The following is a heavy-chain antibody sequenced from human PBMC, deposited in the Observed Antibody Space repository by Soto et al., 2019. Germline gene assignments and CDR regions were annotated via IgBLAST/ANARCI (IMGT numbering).Heavy chain of an antibody. CDR1: GASVSRGSYY. CDR2: IYYSGST. J-gene: IGHJ4*02. CDR3: ATVWFGELLYFDY. D-gene: IGHD3-10*01. Sequence: PSETLSLTCTVSGASVSRGSYYWRWIRQPTGQGLEWIGYIYYSGSTNYHPSPKSRVTISVDTSKNQFSLKLSSVTAADTAVYYCATVWFGELLYFDYWGQGTLVTVSS. V-gene: IGHV4-61*01.